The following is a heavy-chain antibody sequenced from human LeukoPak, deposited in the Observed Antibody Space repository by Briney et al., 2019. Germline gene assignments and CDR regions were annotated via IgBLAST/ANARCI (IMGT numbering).Heavy chain of an antibody. V-gene: IGHV3-13*01. Sequence: PGGSLRLSCVASGLTFSSYDMHWIRQAPGKGLEWVSSIGATGDTYYAGSVKGRFTISRENAKKSVYLQMSSLSAGDTAVYFCVLGAYWNDDKSAFHIWGPGTMVTVSS. J-gene: IGHJ3*02. CDR2: IGATGDT. CDR1: GLTFSSYD. CDR3: VLGAYWNDDKSAFHI. D-gene: IGHD1-1*01.